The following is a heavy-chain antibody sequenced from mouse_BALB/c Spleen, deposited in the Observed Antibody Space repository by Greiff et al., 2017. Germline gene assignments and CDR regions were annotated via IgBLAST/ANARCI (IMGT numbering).Heavy chain of an antibody. CDR1: GYAFSSYW. CDR2: IYPGDGDT. V-gene: IGHV1-80*01. D-gene: IGHD3-3*01. J-gene: IGHJ3*01. Sequence: VKLQQSGAELVRPGSSVKISCKASGYAFSSYWMNWVKQRPGQGLEWIGQIYPGDGDTNYNGKFKGKATLTADKSSSTAYMQLSSLTSEDSAVYFCARSGADAWFAYWGQGTLVTVSA. CDR3: ARSGADAWFAY.